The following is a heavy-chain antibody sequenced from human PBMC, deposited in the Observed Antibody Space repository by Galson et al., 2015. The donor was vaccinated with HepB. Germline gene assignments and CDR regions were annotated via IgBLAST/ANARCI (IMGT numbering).Heavy chain of an antibody. J-gene: IGHJ2*01. D-gene: IGHD3-22*01. Sequence: SLRLSCAASGFTFSSYGMHWVRQAPGKGLEWVAVISYDGSNKYYADSVKGRFTISRDNSKNTLYLQMNSLRAEDTAVYYCAKLVMWGYDSSGYYYGGTQSSSNWYFDLWGRGTLVTVSS. CDR2: ISYDGSNK. V-gene: IGHV3-30*18. CDR1: GFTFSSYG. CDR3: AKLVMWGYDSSGYYYGGTQSSSNWYFDL.